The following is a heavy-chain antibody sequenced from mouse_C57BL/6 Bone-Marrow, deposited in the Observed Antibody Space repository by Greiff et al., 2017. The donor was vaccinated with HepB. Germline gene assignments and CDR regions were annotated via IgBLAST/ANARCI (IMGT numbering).Heavy chain of an antibody. V-gene: IGHV1-64*01. CDR3: ARGGRVTRVAY. J-gene: IGHJ3*01. Sequence: QVQLQQPGAELVKPGASVTLSCKASGYTFTSYWMHWVKQRPGQGLEWIGMIHPNSGSTNYNAKFKSKATLTVDKSSSTVYMQLSSLTSEDSAVYYCARGGRVTRVAYWGQGTLVTVSA. CDR2: IHPNSGST. D-gene: IGHD2-2*01. CDR1: GYTFTSYW.